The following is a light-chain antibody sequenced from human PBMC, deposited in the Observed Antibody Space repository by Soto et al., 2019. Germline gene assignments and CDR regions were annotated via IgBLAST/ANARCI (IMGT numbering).Light chain of an antibody. J-gene: IGKJ3*01. Sequence: EIVMTQSPATLSVSPGERATLSCRASQSVSSNLAWYQQKPGQAPRLLIYGGSTKATGTPDRFSGSGSGTDFTLTISRLEPEDFAVYYCQQYGSSPFTFGPGTQVAIK. CDR3: QQYGSSPFT. V-gene: IGKV3-20*01. CDR1: QSVSSN. CDR2: GGS.